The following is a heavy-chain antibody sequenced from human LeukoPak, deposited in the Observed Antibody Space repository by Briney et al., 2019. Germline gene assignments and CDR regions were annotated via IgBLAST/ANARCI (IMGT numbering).Heavy chain of an antibody. D-gene: IGHD3-9*01. J-gene: IGHJ4*02. CDR3: VRGADTGYSSDS. V-gene: IGHV3-7*01. Sequence: GGSLRLSCVASEFTFTSHWMSWVRQAPGKGLEWVANIKQDGSQKYYVDSVKGRFSISRDNAENTLYLQMNSLRVEDTAVYYCVRGADTGYSSDSWGQGTLVTVSS. CDR1: EFTFTSHW. CDR2: IKQDGSQK.